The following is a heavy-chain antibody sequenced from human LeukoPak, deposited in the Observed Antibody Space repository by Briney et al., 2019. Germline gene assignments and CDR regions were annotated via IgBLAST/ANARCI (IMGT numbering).Heavy chain of an antibody. J-gene: IGHJ4*02. CDR1: GFAFSSYW. V-gene: IGHV3-74*01. CDR3: AKSKYGGEDY. D-gene: IGHD3-16*01. CDR2: IKPDGSST. Sequence: GESLRLSCVASGFAFSSYWMYWVRQVAGKGLVWVSRIKPDGSSTDYADSVKGRFTISRDNAKNTLYLQMNSLRAEDTAVYYCAKSKYGGEDYWGQGTLVTVSS.